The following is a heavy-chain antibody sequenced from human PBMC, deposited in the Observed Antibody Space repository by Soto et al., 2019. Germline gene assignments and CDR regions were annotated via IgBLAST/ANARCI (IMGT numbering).Heavy chain of an antibody. CDR3: ARVGSTVEFDY. V-gene: IGHV4-30-4*01. J-gene: IGHJ4*02. CDR1: GGSISSADNF. Sequence: SETLALTCTVPGGSISSADNFWGWVRQPPGKGLEWIGYINYSGPTYYNPSLKSRVAISLDTSKNHFSLKLNSVTATDTAVYYCARVGSTVEFDYWGQGTLVTVSS. CDR2: INYSGPT. D-gene: IGHD3-10*01.